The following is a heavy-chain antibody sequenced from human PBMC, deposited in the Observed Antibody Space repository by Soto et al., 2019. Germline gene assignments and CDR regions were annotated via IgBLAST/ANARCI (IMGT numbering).Heavy chain of an antibody. CDR3: ARGGEQWLVQDWFDP. CDR1: GGTFSSYA. D-gene: IGHD6-19*01. V-gene: IGHV1-69*05. CDR2: IIPIFGTA. Sequence: QVQLVQSGAEVKKPGSSVKVSCKASGGTFSSYAISWVRQAPGQGLEWMGGIIPIFGTANYAQKFQGRVTITTDESTSTVYMELSSLRSEDTAVYYCARGGEQWLVQDWFDPWGQGTLVTVSS. J-gene: IGHJ5*02.